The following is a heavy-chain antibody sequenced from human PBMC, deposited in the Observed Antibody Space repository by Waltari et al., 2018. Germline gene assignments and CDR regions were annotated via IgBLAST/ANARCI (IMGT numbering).Heavy chain of an antibody. D-gene: IGHD3-16*01. V-gene: IGHV4-39*01. Sequence: QLQLQESGPGLVKPSETLSLTCTVSGGSISSTSYYWGWIRQPPGKGLEWIGRFHYGGKTYYNPSLQSRITISVDTSKNQCSRKLNSVTAADTAVYYCARPCCVGGGALLSLDLWGQGTLVTVSS. J-gene: IGHJ5*02. CDR1: GGSISSTSYY. CDR3: ARPCCVGGGALLSLDL. CDR2: FHYGGKT.